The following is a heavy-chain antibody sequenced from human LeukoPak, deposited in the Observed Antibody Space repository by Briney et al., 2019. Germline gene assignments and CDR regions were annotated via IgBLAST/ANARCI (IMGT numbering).Heavy chain of an antibody. D-gene: IGHD3-16*01. Sequence: KSSETLSLTCAVYGGSLSGYYWSWIRQPPGKGLEWIGEINHSGSTNYNPSLKSQVTISVDTSKNQFSLKLSSVTAADTAVYYCASGGGYAYYWGQGTLVTVSS. CDR2: INHSGST. V-gene: IGHV4-34*01. J-gene: IGHJ4*02. CDR1: GGSLSGYY. CDR3: ASGGGYAYY.